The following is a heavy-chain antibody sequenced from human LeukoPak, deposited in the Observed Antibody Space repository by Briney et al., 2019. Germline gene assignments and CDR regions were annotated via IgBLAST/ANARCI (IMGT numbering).Heavy chain of an antibody. Sequence: GGSLRLSCAASGFTFSDAWMTWVRQAPGKGLEWVGRIKSKTDGGTTDYAAPVKGRFTISRDDSKTTLYLQMNSLRAEDTALYYYARGLVVGGTGVWAFDMWGQGTMVTVSS. CDR3: ARGLVVGGTGVWAFDM. V-gene: IGHV3-15*01. CDR2: IKSKTDGGTT. CDR1: GFTFSDAW. J-gene: IGHJ3*02. D-gene: IGHD1-26*01.